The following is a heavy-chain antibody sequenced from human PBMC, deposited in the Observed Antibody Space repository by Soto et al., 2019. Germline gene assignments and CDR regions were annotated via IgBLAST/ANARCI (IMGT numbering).Heavy chain of an antibody. CDR3: ARDQAYYYGSSGYSGYVAL. V-gene: IGHV4-31*03. J-gene: IGHJ4*02. Sequence: QVQLQESGPGQVKPSQTLSLTCTVSGGSISSGDSYWSWIRQHPGKGLEWIGYIYYSGSTYYSPSLKSRVSISVDTSKNQFSLRLSSVTAADTAVYYGARDQAYYYGSSGYSGYVALWGQGTLVTVSS. CDR2: IYYSGST. CDR1: GGSISSGDSY. D-gene: IGHD3-22*01.